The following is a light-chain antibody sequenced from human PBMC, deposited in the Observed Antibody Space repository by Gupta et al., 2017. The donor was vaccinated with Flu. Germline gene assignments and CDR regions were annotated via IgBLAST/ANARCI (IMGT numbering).Light chain of an antibody. CDR2: RNN. V-gene: IGLV10-54*04. Sequence: QAGLTQPPSVSTGLRPTATLTCTGNSNNVGHQGAAWLQQPPGHPPKVLSDRNNNRPPRIPERFSASRSGTTASMTITGLQAEDEADYYCSAGDSSSNEAVFGGGTKLTVL. J-gene: IGLJ3*02. CDR3: SAGDSSSNEAV. CDR1: SNNVGHQG.